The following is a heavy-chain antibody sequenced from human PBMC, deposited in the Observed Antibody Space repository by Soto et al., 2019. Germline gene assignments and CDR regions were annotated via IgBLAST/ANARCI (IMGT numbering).Heavy chain of an antibody. J-gene: IGHJ4*02. Sequence: SETLTLTSAPYRRYSRGYYRNWLRQPPGKGLEWIAEINHSGSTNYNPSLKSRVTISVDTSKNQFSLKLSSVTAADTAVYYCARGWGRIFDYWGQGTLVTVS. D-gene: IGHD7-27*01. CDR2: INHSGST. V-gene: IGHV4-34*01. CDR1: RRYSRGYY. CDR3: ARGWGRIFDY.